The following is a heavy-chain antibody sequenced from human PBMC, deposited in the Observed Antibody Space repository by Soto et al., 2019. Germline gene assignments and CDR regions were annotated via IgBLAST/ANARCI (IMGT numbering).Heavy chain of an antibody. Sequence: ASVKVSCKASGYTFTIYGISWVRQAPGQGLEWMGWISAYNGNTNYAQKLQGRVTMTTDTSTSTAYMELRSLRSDDTAVYYCARGLEAYSSGWYGWVYYYYGMDVWGQGTTVTVSS. D-gene: IGHD6-19*01. J-gene: IGHJ6*02. CDR2: ISAYNGNT. CDR1: GYTFTIYG. CDR3: ARGLEAYSSGWYGWVYYYYGMDV. V-gene: IGHV1-18*01.